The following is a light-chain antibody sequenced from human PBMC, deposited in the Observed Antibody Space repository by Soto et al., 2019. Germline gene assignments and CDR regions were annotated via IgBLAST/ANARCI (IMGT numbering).Light chain of an antibody. Sequence: EIVMTQSPATLSVSPGESATLSCRATQTISSNFAWYQQNLGQAPRLLIYGASTRATGIPARFSGSGSGTKFTLTISSVQCEDFEVYYCQEDNNWPRTFGQGTKVEI. J-gene: IGKJ1*01. CDR3: QEDNNWPRT. CDR1: QTISSN. V-gene: IGKV3-15*01. CDR2: GAS.